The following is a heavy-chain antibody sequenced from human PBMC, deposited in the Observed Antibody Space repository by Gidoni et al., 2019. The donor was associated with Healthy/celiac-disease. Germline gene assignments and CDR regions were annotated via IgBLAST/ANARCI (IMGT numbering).Heavy chain of an antibody. CDR3: AGEWGDYGDYGGYFDY. CDR2: TSNKSNSYTT. J-gene: IGHJ4*02. D-gene: IGHD4-17*01. CDR1: GCTFADHY. V-gene: IGHV3-72*01. Sequence: EVQLVESGGGLVQPGGSLRRSCAASGCTFADHYMDWVRQAPGKGLGWFGRTSNKSNSYTTEYSASVKGRFTISRDDSKNSLYLQMNSLKTEDTAVYYCAGEWGDYGDYGGYFDYLGQGTLVTVSS.